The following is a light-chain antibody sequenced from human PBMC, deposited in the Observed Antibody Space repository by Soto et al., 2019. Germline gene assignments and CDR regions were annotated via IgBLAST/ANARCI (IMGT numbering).Light chain of an antibody. CDR1: QSVSSTY. CDR2: GAS. J-gene: IGKJ4*01. CDR3: EQYCSSPLT. V-gene: IGKV3-20*01. Sequence: ESVFPQSRCPLSLSPGEGATLPCRASQSVSSTYLAWCQQKPGQAPRLLIYGASTRATGIPDRFSGTGSGTDFSLTISRLEPEDFAVYYCEQYCSSPLTFGGGTKVDIK.